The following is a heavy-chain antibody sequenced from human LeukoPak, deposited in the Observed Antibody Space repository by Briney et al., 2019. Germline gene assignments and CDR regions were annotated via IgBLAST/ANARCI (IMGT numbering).Heavy chain of an antibody. J-gene: IGHJ4*02. CDR3: ARGDSSGWYYFDY. CDR1: GGSISSHY. D-gene: IGHD6-19*01. Sequence: SETLSLTCTVSGGSISSHYWSWIRQPPGKGLEWIGYIYYSGSTNYNPSFKSRVTISVDTSKNQFSLKLSSVTAADTAVYYCARGDSSGWYYFDYWGQGTLVTVSS. CDR2: IYYSGST. V-gene: IGHV4-59*11.